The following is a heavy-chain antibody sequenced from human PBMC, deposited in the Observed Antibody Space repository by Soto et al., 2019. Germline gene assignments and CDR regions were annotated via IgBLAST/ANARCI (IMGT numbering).Heavy chain of an antibody. CDR1: GDSVSSNSAA. CDR2: TYYRSKWYN. J-gene: IGHJ6*02. D-gene: IGHD1-26*01. Sequence: SQTRSLTFAISGDSVSSNSAAWNWIRQSPSRGLEWLGRTYYRSKWYNDYAVSVKSRITINPDTSKNQFSLRLNSVTPEETAVYYCARGEDPLLKYYYYGMDVWGQGTTITFSS. V-gene: IGHV6-1*01. CDR3: ARGEDPLLKYYYYGMDV.